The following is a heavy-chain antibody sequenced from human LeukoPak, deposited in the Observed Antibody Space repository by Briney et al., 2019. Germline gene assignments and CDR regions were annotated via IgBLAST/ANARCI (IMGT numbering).Heavy chain of an antibody. V-gene: IGHV5-51*01. CDR3: ARPGPGTLSFSSGWLPFDY. Sequence: PGGSLKISCKSSGYPFAGYWIGWVRQMPGKGLEWMGIIYPGDSDTRYSPSFQGQVTISADKSISTAYLQWSSLKASDSAMYYCARPGPGTLSFSSGWLPFDYWGQGTLVTVSS. CDR2: IYPGDSDT. CDR1: GYPFAGYW. D-gene: IGHD6-19*01. J-gene: IGHJ4*02.